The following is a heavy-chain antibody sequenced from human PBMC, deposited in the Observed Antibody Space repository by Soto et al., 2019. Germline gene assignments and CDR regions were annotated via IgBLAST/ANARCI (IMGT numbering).Heavy chain of an antibody. D-gene: IGHD2-15*01. CDR3: ASSVIDCSGGSCHRTGDY. CDR2: IYHSGST. CDR1: GGSISSSNW. V-gene: IGHV4-4*02. Sequence: QVQLQESGPGLVKPSGTLSLTCAVSGGSISSSNWWSWVRQPPGKGLEWIGEIYHSGSTNYNPSLKSRVTISVDKSKYQFSLKLSSVTAADTAVYYCASSVIDCSGGSCHRTGDYWGQGTLVTVSS. J-gene: IGHJ4*02.